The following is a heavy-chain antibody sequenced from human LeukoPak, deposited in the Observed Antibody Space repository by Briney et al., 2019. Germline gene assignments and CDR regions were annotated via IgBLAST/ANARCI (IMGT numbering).Heavy chain of an antibody. CDR3: ARGGYSYGEARFDP. D-gene: IGHD5-18*01. CDR1: GYSISSGYY. V-gene: IGHV4-38-2*01. Sequence: PSETLSLTCAVSGYSISSGYYWGWIRQPPGKGLEWIGSIYHSGSAYYNPSLKSRVTMSVDTSKNQFSLKLSSVTAVDTAVYYCARGGYSYGEARFDPWGQGTLVTVSS. J-gene: IGHJ5*02. CDR2: IYHSGSA.